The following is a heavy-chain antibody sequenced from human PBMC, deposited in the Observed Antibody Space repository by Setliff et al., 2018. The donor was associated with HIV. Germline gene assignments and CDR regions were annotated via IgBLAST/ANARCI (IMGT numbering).Heavy chain of an antibody. CDR3: ARVARGGHSSRWYYFDY. J-gene: IGHJ4*02. V-gene: IGHV4-39*07. Sequence: PSETLSLTCTVSGGSISSGSYYWSWIRQPAGKGLEWIGSIYYSGSTYYNPSLKSRVTISVDTSKNQFSLKVSSVTAADTAVYYCARVARGGHSSRWYYFDYWGQGTLVTVSS. D-gene: IGHD6-13*01. CDR2: IYYSGST. CDR1: GGSISSGSYY.